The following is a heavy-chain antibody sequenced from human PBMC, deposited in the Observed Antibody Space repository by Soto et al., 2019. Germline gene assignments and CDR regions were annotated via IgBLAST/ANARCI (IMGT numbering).Heavy chain of an antibody. D-gene: IGHD3-22*01. CDR2: ISVNGRT. CDR1: GFTLNFYA. Sequence: GGSLRLSCAASGFTLNFYAMAWVRQAPGKGLEWVSGISVNGRTNYADSVKGRFTISRDNSKNMVFLQMDTLRAEDTALYYCTKAGGWYYYDSSGPPDASHVWGQGTMVTVSS. V-gene: IGHV3-23*01. J-gene: IGHJ3*01. CDR3: TKAGGWYYYDSSGPPDASHV.